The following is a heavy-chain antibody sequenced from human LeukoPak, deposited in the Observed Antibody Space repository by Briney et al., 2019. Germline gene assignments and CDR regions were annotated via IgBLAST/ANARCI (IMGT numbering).Heavy chain of an antibody. CDR2: ISDSGNT. Sequence: GGSLRLSCAASGFTLSSYAMSWVRQAPGKGLEWVSAISDSGNTYHADSVRGRLTNSRDNSKNTLYLQMNSLRAEDTAVYYCAKDRGSSWANDAFDIWGQGTMVTVSS. J-gene: IGHJ3*02. V-gene: IGHV3-23*01. CDR1: GFTLSSYA. D-gene: IGHD6-13*01. CDR3: AKDRGSSWANDAFDI.